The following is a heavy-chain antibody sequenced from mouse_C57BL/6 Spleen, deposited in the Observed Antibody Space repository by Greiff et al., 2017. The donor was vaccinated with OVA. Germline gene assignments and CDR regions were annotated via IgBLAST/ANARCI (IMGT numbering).Heavy chain of an antibody. CDR2: IYPGDGDT. CDR1: GYAFSSSW. V-gene: IGHV1-82*01. Sequence: QVQLQQSGPELVKPGASVKISCKASGYAFSSSWMNWVKQRPGKGLEWIGRIYPGDGDTNYNGKFKGKATLTADKSSSTAYMQLSILTSEDSSVYFCACCWDGPSYYFDYWGQGTTLTVSS. J-gene: IGHJ2*01. CDR3: ACCWDGPSYYFDY. D-gene: IGHD2-3*01.